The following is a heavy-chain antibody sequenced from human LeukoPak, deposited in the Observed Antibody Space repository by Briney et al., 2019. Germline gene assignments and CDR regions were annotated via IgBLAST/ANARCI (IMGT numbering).Heavy chain of an antibody. Sequence: GGSLRLSCAASGFTFRSYAMHWVRQAPGKGLEWVAVISYDGGNKDYADSVKGRFTISRESAKNSLYLQMNSLGAGDTAVYYCAREMSGSNDAFDVWGQGTMVTVSS. CDR1: GFTFRSYA. CDR3: AREMSGSNDAFDV. V-gene: IGHV3-30*14. CDR2: ISYDGGNK. D-gene: IGHD3-10*01. J-gene: IGHJ3*01.